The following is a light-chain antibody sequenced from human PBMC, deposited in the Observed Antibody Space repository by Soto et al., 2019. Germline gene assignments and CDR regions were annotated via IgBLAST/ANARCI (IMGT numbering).Light chain of an antibody. Sequence: DSQMTQSRSARSASVGDTVTITCRASQNIRSHLNWYQQKPGKAPELLIYSASRLQSGVPSRFGGSGSGTDFTLTIRDLQPEDFATYYCQQSYPTPPITFGLGTRLEIK. V-gene: IGKV1-39*01. J-gene: IGKJ5*01. CDR3: QQSYPTPPIT. CDR2: SAS. CDR1: QNIRSH.